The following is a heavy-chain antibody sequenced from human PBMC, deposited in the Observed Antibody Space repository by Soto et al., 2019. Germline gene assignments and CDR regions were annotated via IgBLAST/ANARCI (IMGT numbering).Heavy chain of an antibody. D-gene: IGHD1-26*01. CDR2: IYYSGST. V-gene: IGHV4-31*03. J-gene: IGHJ6*02. CDR1: GGSISSGGYY. Sequence: QVQLQESGPGLVKPSQTLSLTCTVSGGSISSGGYYWSWIRQHPGKGLEWIGYIYYSGSTYYNPSLRSRVTISVDTSKNQFSLKLSSVTAADTAVYYCARDQGGGTGSYYGPYYYYGMDVWGQGTTVTVSS. CDR3: ARDQGGGTGSYYGPYYYYGMDV.